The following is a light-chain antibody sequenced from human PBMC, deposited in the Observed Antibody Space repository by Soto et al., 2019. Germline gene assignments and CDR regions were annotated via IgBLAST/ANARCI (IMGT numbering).Light chain of an antibody. CDR1: QSISSW. Sequence: DIHMTHSPATLSASVGYTVTITFLASQSISSWLALYQQKPGKAPKLLICDASSLESGVPSRFSGSGSGTEFTLTISSLQPDDFATYYCQQYNSFPWTFGLGTKVDIK. CDR2: DAS. CDR3: QQYNSFPWT. J-gene: IGKJ1*01. V-gene: IGKV1-5*01.